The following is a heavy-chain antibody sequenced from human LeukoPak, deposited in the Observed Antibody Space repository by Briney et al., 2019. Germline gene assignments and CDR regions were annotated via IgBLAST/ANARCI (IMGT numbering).Heavy chain of an antibody. D-gene: IGHD3-10*01. CDR3: ARGGLLWFGELSGY. CDR2: ISSNGGST. Sequence: PGGSLRLSCAASGFTFSSYAMHWVRQAPGKGLEYVSVISSNGGSTYYANSAKGRFTTSRDNSKNTLYLQMGSLRAEDMAVYYCARGGLLWFGELSGYWGQGTLVTVSS. V-gene: IGHV3-64*01. J-gene: IGHJ4*02. CDR1: GFTFSSYA.